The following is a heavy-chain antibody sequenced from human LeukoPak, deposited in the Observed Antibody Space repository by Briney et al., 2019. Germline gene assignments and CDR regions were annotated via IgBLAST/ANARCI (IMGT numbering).Heavy chain of an antibody. CDR2: IDNSGGDA. D-gene: IGHD2-2*01. CDR3: ATETVYQLLWPRYFDY. CDR1: GFTFNTYA. V-gene: IGHV3-23*01. Sequence: PGESLRLACAASGFTFNTYAMTWVRQAPGKGLDWVSSIDNSGGDAYYADSVKGRFTISRDSSRNTLYLQMNILRAEDTAVYYCATETVYQLLWPRYFDYWGQGTLVTVSS. J-gene: IGHJ4*02.